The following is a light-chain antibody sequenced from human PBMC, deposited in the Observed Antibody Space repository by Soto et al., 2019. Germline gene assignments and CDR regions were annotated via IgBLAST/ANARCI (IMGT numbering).Light chain of an antibody. CDR2: DVG. CDR1: SSDVGGYNY. CDR3: SSYTSSSTVV. J-gene: IGLJ2*01. Sequence: QSVLTQPASVSGSPGQSITISCTGTSSDVGGYNYVSWYQQHPGKAPKLMIYDVGNRPSGVSNRFSGSKSDNTASLTISGLQAEDEADYYCSSYTSSSTVVFGGGTKLTVL. V-gene: IGLV2-14*01.